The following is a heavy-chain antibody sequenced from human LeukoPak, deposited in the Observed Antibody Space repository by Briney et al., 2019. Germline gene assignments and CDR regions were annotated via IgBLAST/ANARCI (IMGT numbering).Heavy chain of an antibody. J-gene: IGHJ4*02. CDR2: IWYDGSNK. V-gene: IGHV3-33*01. D-gene: IGHD3-10*01. CDR3: AREVTMVRAIPGY. Sequence: GGSLRLSSAASGFTFSSYGMHWVRQAPGKGLEWVAVIWYDGSNKYYADSVKGRFTISRDNSKNTLYLQMNSLRAEDTAVYYCAREVTMVRAIPGYWGQGTLVTVSS. CDR1: GFTFSSYG.